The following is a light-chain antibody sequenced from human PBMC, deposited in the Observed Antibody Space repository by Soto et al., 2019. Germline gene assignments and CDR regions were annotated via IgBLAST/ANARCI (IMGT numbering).Light chain of an antibody. V-gene: IGLV1-47*01. CDR1: SSNIGSNY. CDR2: RNN. CDR3: AAWDDSLSGVV. Sequence: QSVLTQPPSASETPGQRVTSSCSGSSSNIGSNYVYWYQQLPGTAPKLLIYRNNQRPSGVPDRFSGSKSGTSASLAISGLRSEDEANYYCAAWDDSLSGVVFGGGTNLTVL. J-gene: IGLJ3*02.